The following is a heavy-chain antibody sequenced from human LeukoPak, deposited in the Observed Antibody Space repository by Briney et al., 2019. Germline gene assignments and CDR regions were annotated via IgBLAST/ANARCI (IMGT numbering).Heavy chain of an antibody. Sequence: PGGSLRLSCAASAFTFSSYATSWVRQAPGKALEWVSAISSGADSTYYAASVQGRFTISRDNSKNTLYLQMSGLGAEDTAVYFCARGASGDYDSWGQGTLVTVSS. CDR3: ARGASGDYDS. J-gene: IGHJ5*01. CDR1: AFTFSSYA. V-gene: IGHV3-23*01. D-gene: IGHD4-17*01. CDR2: ISSGADST.